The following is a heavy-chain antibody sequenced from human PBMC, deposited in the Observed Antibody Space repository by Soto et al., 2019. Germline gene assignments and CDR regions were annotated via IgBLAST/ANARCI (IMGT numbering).Heavy chain of an antibody. CDR3: ARDPLGYSSSHFFDQ. Sequence: PSETLSLTCTVSGGSIGGRYGGWIRQPPGKGLEWIGYVYYSGSSTSNPSLKSRVTMSADTSKNQLSLKVTSVTAADTAVYFCARDPLGYSSSHFFDQWGQGTLVTVSS. CDR1: GGSIGGRY. CDR2: VYYSGSS. V-gene: IGHV4-59*11. D-gene: IGHD6-19*01. J-gene: IGHJ4*02.